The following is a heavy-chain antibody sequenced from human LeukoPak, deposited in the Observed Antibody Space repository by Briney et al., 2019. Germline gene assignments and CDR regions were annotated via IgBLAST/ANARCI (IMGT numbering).Heavy chain of an antibody. V-gene: IGHV4-34*01. CDR1: GESFSGYY. J-gene: IGHJ3*02. CDR3: ARYPTQNAFDI. CDR2: INHSGST. Sequence: PSETLSLTCAVYGESFSGYYWSWIRQPPGKGLEWIGEINHSGSTNYNPSLKSRVTITVDTSKNQFSLKLSSVTAADTAVYYCARYPTQNAFDIWGQGTMVTVSS.